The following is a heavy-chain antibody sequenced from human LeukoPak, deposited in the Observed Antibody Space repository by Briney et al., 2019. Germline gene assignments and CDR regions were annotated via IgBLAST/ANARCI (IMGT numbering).Heavy chain of an antibody. D-gene: IGHD1-14*01. J-gene: IGHJ4*02. V-gene: IGHV4-38-2*02. Sequence: SETLSLTCTVSGYSISSGYYWGWIRQPPGKGLEWIGSIYHSGSTYYNPSLKSRVTISVDTSKNQFSLKLSSVTAADTAVYYCARVLSDAPDYYFDYWGQGTLVTVSS. CDR3: ARVLSDAPDYYFDY. CDR2: IYHSGST. CDR1: GYSISSGYY.